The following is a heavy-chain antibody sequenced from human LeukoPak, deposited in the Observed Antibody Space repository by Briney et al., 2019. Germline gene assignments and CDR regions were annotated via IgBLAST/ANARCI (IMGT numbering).Heavy chain of an antibody. V-gene: IGHV1-18*04. CDR3: ARPYCSGNKCYRLDY. CDR2: FNGYNGNA. J-gene: IGHJ4*02. D-gene: IGHD2-2*01. CDR1: GYSFSSYG. Sequence: ASVKVSCKTSGYSFSSYGRNWVRQAPGQGLEWIGWFNGYNGNAMSTQKFQGRIIMTADTSANTGYMELRSLTSDDTAVYFCARPYCSGNKCYRLDYWGQGTLVTISS.